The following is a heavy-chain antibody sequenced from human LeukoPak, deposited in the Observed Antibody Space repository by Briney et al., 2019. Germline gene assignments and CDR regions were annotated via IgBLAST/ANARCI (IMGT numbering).Heavy chain of an antibody. D-gene: IGHD4-23*01. V-gene: IGHV3-7*01. Sequence: PGGSLRLSCAASGFTFSSYWMSWVRQAPGKGLEWVANIKQDGSEKNYVDSVKGRFTISRDNAKNSLYLQMNSLRAEDTAVYYCAREFYGGNTQGFDYWGQGTLVTVSS. CDR3: AREFYGGNTQGFDY. J-gene: IGHJ4*02. CDR1: GFTFSSYW. CDR2: IKQDGSEK.